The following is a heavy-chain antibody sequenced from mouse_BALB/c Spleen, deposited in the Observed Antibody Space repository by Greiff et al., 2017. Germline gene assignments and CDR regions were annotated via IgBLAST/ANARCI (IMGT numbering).Heavy chain of an antibody. J-gene: IGHJ3*01. CDR3: ARDTVSETFAE. V-gene: IGHV7-1*02. Sequence: EVKLMDSGGGLVQPGGSLRLSCATSGFTFSDFYMEWVRQPPGKRLEWIAASRNKANDYTTEYSASVKGRFIVSRDTSQSILYLQMNALRAEDTAIFDCARDTVSETFAEGRRGTVDTVCA. CDR2: SRNKANDYTT. CDR1: GFTFSDFY.